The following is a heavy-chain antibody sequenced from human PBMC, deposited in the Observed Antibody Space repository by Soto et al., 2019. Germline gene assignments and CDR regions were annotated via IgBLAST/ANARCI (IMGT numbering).Heavy chain of an antibody. V-gene: IGHV3-33*01. J-gene: IGHJ3*02. CDR1: GFTFSSYG. CDR3: ATSGVEDSSGYSYDAFDI. Sequence: GGSLRLSCAASGFTFSSYGMHWVRQAPGKGLEWVAVVWYDGSNKYYADSVKGRFTISRDNSKNTLYLQMNSLRAEDTAVYYCATSGVEDSSGYSYDAFDIWGQGTMVTVSS. D-gene: IGHD3-22*01. CDR2: VWYDGSNK.